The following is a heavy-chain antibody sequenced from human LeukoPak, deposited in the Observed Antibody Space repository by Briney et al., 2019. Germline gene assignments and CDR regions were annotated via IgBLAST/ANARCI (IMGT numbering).Heavy chain of an antibody. J-gene: IGHJ4*02. V-gene: IGHV4-34*01. D-gene: IGHD6-13*01. CDR2: INHSGST. CDR3: ARETGYSSSWYFY. Sequence: PSETLSLTCAVYGGSFSGYYWSWIRQPPGKGREWIGEINHSGSTNYNPSLKSRVTISVDTSKNQFSLKLSSVTAADTAEYYCARETGYSSSWYFYWGQGTLVTVSS. CDR1: GGSFSGYY.